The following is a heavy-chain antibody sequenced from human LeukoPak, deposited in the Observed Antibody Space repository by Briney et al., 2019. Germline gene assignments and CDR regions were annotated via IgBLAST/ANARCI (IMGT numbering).Heavy chain of an antibody. D-gene: IGHD6-19*01. CDR3: TRNSGWYGLS. V-gene: IGHV3-23*01. Sequence: GGSLRLSCTVSGFTLSSYEMSWIRQAPGKGLEWVSSIDYDGGSGHYADSVKGRFTISRDNSNNTLFLHLNSLRGEDTAVYYCTRNSGWYGLSWGQGALVTVSS. CDR1: GFTLSSYE. CDR2: IDYDGGSG. J-gene: IGHJ1*01.